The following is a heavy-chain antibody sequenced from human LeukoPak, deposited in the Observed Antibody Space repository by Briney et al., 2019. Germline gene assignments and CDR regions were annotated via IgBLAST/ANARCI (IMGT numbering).Heavy chain of an antibody. V-gene: IGHV4-34*01. J-gene: IGHJ6*03. CDR3: ARDIADYDILTGSPYYYMDV. CDR2: INHSGST. D-gene: IGHD3-9*01. CDR1: GGSFSGYY. Sequence: SETLSLTCAVYGGSFSGYYWSWIRQPPGKGLEWIGEINHSGSTNYNPSLKSRVTISVDTSKNQFSLKLSSVTAADTAVYYCARDIADYDILTGSPYYYMDVWGKGTTVTISS.